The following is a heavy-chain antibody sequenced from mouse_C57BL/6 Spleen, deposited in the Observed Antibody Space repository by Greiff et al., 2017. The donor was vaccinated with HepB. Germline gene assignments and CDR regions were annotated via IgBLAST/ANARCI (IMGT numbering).Heavy chain of an antibody. CDR1: GYTFTDYY. CDR2: INPYNGGT. Sequence: EVQLQQSGPVLVKPGASVKMSCKASGYTFTDYYMNWVKQSHGKSLEWIGVINPYNGGTSYNQKFKGKATLTVDKSSSKAYMELNSLTSEDSAVYYCARRYYGSSPDYWGQGTTLTVSS. J-gene: IGHJ2*01. CDR3: ARRYYGSSPDY. V-gene: IGHV1-19*01. D-gene: IGHD1-1*01.